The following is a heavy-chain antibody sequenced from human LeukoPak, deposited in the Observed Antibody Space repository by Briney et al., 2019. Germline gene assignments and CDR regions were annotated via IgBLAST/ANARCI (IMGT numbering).Heavy chain of an antibody. V-gene: IGHV3-74*01. Sequence: GGSLRLSCAASGFTFSSYWMHWVRQAPGKGLVWVSRINSDGSSTSYADSVKGRFTISRDNAKNTLYLQMNSPRAEDTAVYYCASDETAMAHFDYWGQGTLVTVSS. CDR3: ASDETAMAHFDY. J-gene: IGHJ4*02. CDR1: GFTFSSYW. D-gene: IGHD5-18*01. CDR2: INSDGSST.